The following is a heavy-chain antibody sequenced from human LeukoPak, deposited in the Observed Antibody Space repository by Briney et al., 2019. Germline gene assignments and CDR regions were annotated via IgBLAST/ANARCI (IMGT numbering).Heavy chain of an antibody. J-gene: IGHJ5*02. V-gene: IGHV3-23*01. CDR1: GFTFSIYA. Sequence: GGSLRLSCAASGFTFSIYAMRWVRQAPGKGLEWVSAISGRGGSTYYADFLKGRFTISRDNSKNTLYLQMIRLGAEDTALYYCAKFVVSCWPPNTGWFDPWGQGTLVTVSS. CDR2: ISGRGGST. CDR3: AKFVVSCWPPNTGWFDP. D-gene: IGHD3-16*02.